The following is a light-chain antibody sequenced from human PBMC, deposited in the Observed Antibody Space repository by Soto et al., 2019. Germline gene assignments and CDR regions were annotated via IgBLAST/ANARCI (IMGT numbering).Light chain of an antibody. Sequence: DIVMTQSPDSLAVSLGERATINCKSSQSLLANCNHNNCLAWYQHTPGQPPKMLILWASTRESGVPDRFSASEYGTDCTRHISSLLAEDAADYYCQHFFSTPFPFGQGTKLEI. CDR2: WAS. CDR1: QSLLANCNHNNC. J-gene: IGKJ2*01. CDR3: QHFFSTPFP. V-gene: IGKV4-1*01.